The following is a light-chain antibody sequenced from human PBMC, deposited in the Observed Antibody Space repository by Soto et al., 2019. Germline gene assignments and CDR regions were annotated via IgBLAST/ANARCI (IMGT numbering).Light chain of an antibody. CDR1: QGIGNNY. CDR3: QQYATSPLT. J-gene: IGKJ1*01. V-gene: IGKV3-20*01. Sequence: EILLTQSPGTLSLSPGERVTLSCRASQGIGNNYLAWYQQKPGQAPRLLVHGASNRATSIPDRFSGSGSETDFTLTIRRLEPEDFAVYYCQQYATSPLTFGQGTKVEIK. CDR2: GAS.